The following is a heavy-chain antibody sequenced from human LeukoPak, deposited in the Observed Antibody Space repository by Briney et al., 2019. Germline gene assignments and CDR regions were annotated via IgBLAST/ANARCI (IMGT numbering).Heavy chain of an antibody. CDR1: GFTFSSYG. CDR2: IRFEGSDK. Sequence: GGSLRLSCAASGFTFSSYGMHWVRQAPGKGLEWVAFIRFEGSDKYYADSVKGRFTISRDNSKNTLYLQMNSLRSEDTAVYYCARARGLWFGELLTSDYFDYWGQGTLVTVSS. CDR3: ARARGLWFGELLTSDYFDY. D-gene: IGHD3-10*01. J-gene: IGHJ4*02. V-gene: IGHV3-30*02.